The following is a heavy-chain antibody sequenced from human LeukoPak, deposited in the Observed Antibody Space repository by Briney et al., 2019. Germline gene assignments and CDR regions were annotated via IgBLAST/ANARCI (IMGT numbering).Heavy chain of an antibody. J-gene: IGHJ4*02. CDR2: IWYDGNNK. Sequence: GGSLRLSCAASGFTFSSYGMHWVRQAPGKGLEWVALIWYDGNNKYYADSVKGRFIISRDNSKNTLYLRLNSLRAEDTAVYYCARQHCSGGDCYFFDWGQGTLVTVSS. D-gene: IGHD2-15*01. V-gene: IGHV3-33*01. CDR3: ARQHCSGGDCYFFD. CDR1: GFTFSSYG.